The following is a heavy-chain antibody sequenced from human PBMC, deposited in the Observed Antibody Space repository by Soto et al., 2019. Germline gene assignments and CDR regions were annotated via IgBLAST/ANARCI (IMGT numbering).Heavy chain of an antibody. V-gene: IGHV4-59*12. CDR2: IYYSGST. CDR1: GGSISSYY. J-gene: IGHJ4*02. D-gene: IGHD3-16*01. Sequence: SETLSLTCTVSGGSISSYYWSWIRQPPGKGLEWIGYIYYSGSTNYNPSLKSRVTISVDTSKNQFSLKLSSVTAVDTAVYYCARKPPGTGEFDYWGQGILVTVSS. CDR3: ARKPPGTGEFDY.